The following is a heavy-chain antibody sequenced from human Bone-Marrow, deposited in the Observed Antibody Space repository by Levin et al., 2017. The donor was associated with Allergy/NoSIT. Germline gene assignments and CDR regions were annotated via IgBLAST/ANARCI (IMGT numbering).Heavy chain of an antibody. CDR2: INSDGSGR. J-gene: IGHJ6*02. V-gene: IGHV3-74*01. CDR3: AREEVGAQGYGMDV. D-gene: IGHD1-26*01. Sequence: LSLTCAASGFSFSRYWMHWVRQAPGKGLVWVSRINSDGSGRSHADFVKGRFTISRENAKNTVHLQMNSLRAEDTAVYYCAREEVGAQGYGMDVWGRGTTVTVS. CDR1: GFSFSRYW.